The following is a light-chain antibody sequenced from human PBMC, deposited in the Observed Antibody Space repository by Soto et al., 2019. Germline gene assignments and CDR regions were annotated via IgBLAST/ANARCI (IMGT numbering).Light chain of an antibody. CDR1: QGISSA. CDR3: QQFNSYPRT. CDR2: DAS. Sequence: AIQLTQSPSSLSASVGDRVTITCRASQGISSALAWYQQKPGQAPKLLIYDASSLESGVPSRFSGSGSGTDITLTISSLQPVDFATYYCQQFNSYPRTFGPGTKGDIK. V-gene: IGKV1-13*02. J-gene: IGKJ3*01.